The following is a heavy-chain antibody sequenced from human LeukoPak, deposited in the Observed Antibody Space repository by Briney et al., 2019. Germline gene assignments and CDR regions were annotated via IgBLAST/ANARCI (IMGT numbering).Heavy chain of an antibody. CDR2: VNSDASTI. CDR3: ARDNSGFDY. V-gene: IGHV3-74*01. Sequence: GGSLRLSCAASGFTFSSYWMHWVRQAPGKGLEWVSNVNSDASTIHYADSVKGRFTVSRDNAKNMLYLQMNSLRVEDTAVYYCARDNSGFDYWGQGTLVAVSS. CDR1: GFTFSSYW. D-gene: IGHD6-19*01. J-gene: IGHJ4*02.